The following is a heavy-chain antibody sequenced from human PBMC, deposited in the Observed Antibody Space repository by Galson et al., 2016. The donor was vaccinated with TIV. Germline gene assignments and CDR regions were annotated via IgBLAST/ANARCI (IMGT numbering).Heavy chain of an antibody. CDR1: GYTFSSYS. V-gene: IGHV1-18*04. CDR2: ISGYSGNT. CDR3: ARGATVTPYSFFDY. D-gene: IGHD4-17*01. Sequence: SVKVPCKASGYTFSSYSINWVRQAPGQGLEWMGWISGYSGNTNYAQKFQGRVTMTTDTSTGTAYMELRSLRSDDTAVYYCARGATVTPYSFFDYWGQGTLVTVFS. J-gene: IGHJ4*02.